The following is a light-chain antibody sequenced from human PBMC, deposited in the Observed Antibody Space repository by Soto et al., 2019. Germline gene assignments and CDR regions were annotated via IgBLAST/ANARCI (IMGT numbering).Light chain of an antibody. Sequence: EIVLTQSPGTLSLSPGERATLSCRASQSVSSTYLAWYQQKPGQAPRLLIYGASNRATGIPARFSGGGSGTDFTLAISRLEPEDFAVYYCQQYGSSPPFTFGPGTTVEIK. V-gene: IGKV3-20*01. CDR2: GAS. CDR3: QQYGSSPPFT. J-gene: IGKJ3*01. CDR1: QSVSSTY.